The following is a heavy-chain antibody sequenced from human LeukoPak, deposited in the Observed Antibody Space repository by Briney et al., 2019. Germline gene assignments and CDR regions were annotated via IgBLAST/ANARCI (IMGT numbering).Heavy chain of an antibody. CDR1: GFTFSRYS. CDR2: ISSSSSYI. Sequence: PGGSLRLSCAASGFTFSRYSMNWVRQAPGKGLEWVSSISSSSSYIYYADSVQGRFTISRDNAKNSLYLQMNSLRAEDTAVYYCARDSGLRWYSFDYWGQGTLVTVSS. J-gene: IGHJ4*02. V-gene: IGHV3-21*01. CDR3: ARDSGLRWYSFDY. D-gene: IGHD4-23*01.